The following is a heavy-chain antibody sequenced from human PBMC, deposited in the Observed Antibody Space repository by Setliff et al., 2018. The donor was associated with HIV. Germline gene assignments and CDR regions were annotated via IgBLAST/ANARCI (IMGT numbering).Heavy chain of an antibody. CDR1: GFTFDDYG. CDR2: ISWNSYSI. D-gene: IGHD2-15*01. V-gene: IGHV3-20*04. Sequence: PGGSLRLSCVASGFTFDDYGMIWVRQVPGKGLEWVSSISWNSYSIGYADSVKGRFTISRDNAKNSLYLQMNSLRAEDAALYYCAREDCSSGNCYYWYFDLWGRGTLVTVSS. J-gene: IGHJ2*01. CDR3: AREDCSSGNCYYWYFDL.